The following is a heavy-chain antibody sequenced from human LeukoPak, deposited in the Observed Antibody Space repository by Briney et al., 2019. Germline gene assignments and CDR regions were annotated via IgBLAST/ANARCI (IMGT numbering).Heavy chain of an antibody. Sequence: SETLSLTCAGYGGSFSGYYWSWIRQPPGKGLEWIGEINHSGSTNYNPSLKSRVTISVDTSKNQFSLKLSSVTAADTAVYYCARERKYYYDSSGYHVIAFDIWGQGTMVTVSS. V-gene: IGHV4-34*01. CDR3: ARERKYYYDSSGYHVIAFDI. D-gene: IGHD3-22*01. CDR2: INHSGST. CDR1: GGSFSGYY. J-gene: IGHJ3*02.